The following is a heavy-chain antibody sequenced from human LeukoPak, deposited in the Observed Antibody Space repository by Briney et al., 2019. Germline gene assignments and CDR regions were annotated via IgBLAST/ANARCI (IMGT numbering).Heavy chain of an antibody. CDR2: ISPSGGST. D-gene: IGHD3-22*01. CDR3: ARAPGYYDSSGVFDY. Sequence: ASVKVSCKASGYTFTSYYMHWVRQAPGQGLEWMGIISPSGGSTSYAQKFQGRVTMTRDTSTSTVYMELSSLRSEDTAVYYCARAPGYYDSSGVFDYWGQGTLVTVSS. CDR1: GYTFTSYY. V-gene: IGHV1-46*01. J-gene: IGHJ4*02.